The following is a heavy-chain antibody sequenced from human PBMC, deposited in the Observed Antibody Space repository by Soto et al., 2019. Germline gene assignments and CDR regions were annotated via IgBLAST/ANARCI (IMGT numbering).Heavy chain of an antibody. V-gene: IGHV3-30*03. CDR3: ASLYYYDSPHHAFDI. D-gene: IGHD3-22*01. Sequence: GGSLRLSCAASGFTFSSYGMHWARQAPGKGLEWVAVISYDGSNKYYADSVKGRFTISRDNSKNTLYLQMNSLRAEDTAVYYCASLYYYDSPHHAFDIWGQGTMVTVSS. CDR1: GFTFSSYG. J-gene: IGHJ3*02. CDR2: ISYDGSNK.